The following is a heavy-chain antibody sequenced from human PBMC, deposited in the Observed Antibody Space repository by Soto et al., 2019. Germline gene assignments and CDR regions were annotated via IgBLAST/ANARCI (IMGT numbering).Heavy chain of an antibody. CDR2: INPSGGST. J-gene: IGHJ6*02. CDR3: ARAGGQYYDILTGYSNYYYGMDV. CDR1: GYTFTSYY. Sequence: QVQLVQSGAEVKKPGASVKVSCKASGYTFTSYYMHWVRQAPGQGLEWMGIINPSGGSTSYAQKFQGRVTMTRDTSTSTVYMELSSLRSEDTAVYYCARAGGQYYDILTGYSNYYYGMDVWGQGTTVTVSS. V-gene: IGHV1-46*01. D-gene: IGHD3-9*01.